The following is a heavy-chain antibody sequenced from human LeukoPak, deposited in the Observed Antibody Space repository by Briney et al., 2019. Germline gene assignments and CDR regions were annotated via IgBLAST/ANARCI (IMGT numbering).Heavy chain of an antibody. V-gene: IGHV3-48*01. CDR2: ISSSSSTI. CDR3: ARDSDIVDQPQAFDI. J-gene: IGHJ3*02. CDR1: GFTFSSYS. Sequence: TGGSLRLSCAASGFTFSSYSMNWVRQAPGKGLEWVSYISSSSSTIYYADSVKGRFTISRDNAKNSLYLQMNSLRAEDTAVYYCARDSDIVDQPQAFDIWGQGTMVTVSS. D-gene: IGHD5-12*01.